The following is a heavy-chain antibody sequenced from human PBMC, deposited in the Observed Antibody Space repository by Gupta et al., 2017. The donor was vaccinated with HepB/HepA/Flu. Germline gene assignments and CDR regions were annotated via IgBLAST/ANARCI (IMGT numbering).Heavy chain of an antibody. CDR1: GFTFKTYP. D-gene: IGHD3-3*01. CDR3: ARGCWSGYSDSFDF. J-gene: IGHJ3*01. Sequence: DVRLVESGGDLVQPGGSLRLSCAASGFTFKTYPMNWVRQAPGKGLEWISYIRPTSSVTYYADAVKGRFAIFRDDAVNSLYLQMNSLRDEETAVYYCARGCWSGYSDSFDFWGQGTMVTVSS. CDR2: IRPTSSVT. V-gene: IGHV3-48*02.